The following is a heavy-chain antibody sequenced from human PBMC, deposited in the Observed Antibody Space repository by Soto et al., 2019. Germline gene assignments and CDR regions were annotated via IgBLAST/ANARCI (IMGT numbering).Heavy chain of an antibody. V-gene: IGHV3-30*18. D-gene: IGHD1-26*01. Sequence: GGSLRLSFVASGFTFSSYGMHWVRQAPGKGLEGVAIISYDGSNTYYADSVKGRFTISRDNSKNTLYLQMNSLRAEDTSVYYCAKEGGLSGSYYISSSYYFDYWGQGT. CDR1: GFTFSSYG. CDR2: ISYDGSNT. J-gene: IGHJ4*02. CDR3: AKEGGLSGSYYISSSYYFDY.